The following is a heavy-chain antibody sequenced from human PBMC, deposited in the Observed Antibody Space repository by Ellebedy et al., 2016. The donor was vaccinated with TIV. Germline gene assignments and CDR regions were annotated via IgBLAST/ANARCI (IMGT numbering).Heavy chain of an antibody. V-gene: IGHV4-34*01. Sequence: MPGGSLRLSCAVYGGSFSGYYWSWIRQPPGKGLEWIGEINHSGITNYNPSLKSRVTISVDTSKNQFSLKLSSVTAADTAVYYCATDGSSGYDPNYYYYGMDVWGQGTTVTVSS. D-gene: IGHD5-12*01. J-gene: IGHJ6*02. CDR2: INHSGIT. CDR1: GGSFSGYY. CDR3: ATDGSSGYDPNYYYYGMDV.